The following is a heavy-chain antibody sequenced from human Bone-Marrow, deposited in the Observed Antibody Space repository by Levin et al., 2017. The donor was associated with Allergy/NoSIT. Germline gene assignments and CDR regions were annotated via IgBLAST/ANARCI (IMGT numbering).Heavy chain of an antibody. V-gene: IGHV3-7*01. CDR1: VFTFDAYW. CDR2: IKYDGSEK. J-gene: IGHJ3*02. Sequence: LSLPCAASVFTFDAYWMTWVRQAPGKGLEWVAKIKYDGSEKKYVDSVRGRFTIARDNAKNLMFLQMNSLRAEDTAVYYCARIYDSTGYYSGVGAFDIWGQGTMVTVSS. D-gene: IGHD3-22*01. CDR3: ARIYDSTGYYSGVGAFDI.